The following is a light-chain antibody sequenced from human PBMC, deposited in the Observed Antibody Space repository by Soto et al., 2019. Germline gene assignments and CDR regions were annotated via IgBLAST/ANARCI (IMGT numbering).Light chain of an antibody. V-gene: IGKV1-39*01. CDR3: QQSYRTPT. Sequence: DIQMTQSPSSLSASVGDRVTITCRASQSISSYLNWYQQNPGKAPKLLIYAASSLQSGVPSRVSGSGSGTDFTLTIISLQPEDFATYYCQQSYRTPTFGQGTRLEIK. CDR1: QSISSY. J-gene: IGKJ5*01. CDR2: AAS.